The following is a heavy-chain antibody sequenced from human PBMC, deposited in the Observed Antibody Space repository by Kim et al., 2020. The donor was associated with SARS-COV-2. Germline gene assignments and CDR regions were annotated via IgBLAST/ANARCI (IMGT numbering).Heavy chain of an antibody. D-gene: IGHD3-3*01. CDR2: IYPGDSDT. CDR3: ARQALYYDFWSGYSNWFDP. V-gene: IGHV5-51*01. J-gene: IGHJ5*02. Sequence: GESLKISCKGSGYSFTSYWIGWVRQMPGKGLEWMGIIYPGDSDTRYSPSFQGQVTISADKSISTAYLQWSSLKASDTAMYYCARQALYYDFWSGYSNWFDPWGQGTLVTVSS. CDR1: GYSFTSYW.